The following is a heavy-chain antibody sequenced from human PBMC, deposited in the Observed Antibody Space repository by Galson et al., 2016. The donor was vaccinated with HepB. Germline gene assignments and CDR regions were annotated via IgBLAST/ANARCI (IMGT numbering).Heavy chain of an antibody. CDR3: ASQWVAVDY. CDR1: GLTFSSYN. Sequence: SLRLSCAVSGLTFSSYNMNWVRQAPGKGLEWVSHISSRTRTTYYADSVKGRFTISRDNAKNSLYLQMNGLRDEDTAVYYCASQWVAVDYWGRGTLVTVSS. CDR2: ISSRTRTT. D-gene: IGHD2-15*01. J-gene: IGHJ4*02. V-gene: IGHV3-48*02.